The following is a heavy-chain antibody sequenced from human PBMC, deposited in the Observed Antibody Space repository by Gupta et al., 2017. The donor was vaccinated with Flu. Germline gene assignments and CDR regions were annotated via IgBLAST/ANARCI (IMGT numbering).Heavy chain of an antibody. CDR2: VYPTGTT. V-gene: IGHV4-61*02. Sequence: QVQLQESGPGLVKPAQTLSLTCTVSGGSISSDNYYWSWIRQPAGKGLEWIGRVYPTGTTHYDPSLRSRVTILRDTSKNQFSLMLSSVTAEDTAVYYCARTSRDGATYFDHWGQGILVTVSS. CDR3: ARTSRDGATYFDH. CDR1: GGSISSDNYY. D-gene: IGHD1-26*01. J-gene: IGHJ4*02.